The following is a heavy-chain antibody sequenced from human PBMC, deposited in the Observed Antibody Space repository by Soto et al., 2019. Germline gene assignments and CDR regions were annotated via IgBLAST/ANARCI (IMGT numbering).Heavy chain of an antibody. CDR2: MTPSGSSS. J-gene: IGHJ3*01. CDR1: GFTFSDHY. CDR3: ARELSRNYFAFDL. V-gene: IGHV3-11*01. Sequence: QVQLVESGGDLVKPGGSLRLSCAASGFTFSDHYMSWIRQAPGKGLEWISYMTPSGSSSSYADSVKGRFTISRDNAKNSLYLQMNSLRGDDTAVYYCARELSRNYFAFDLWGQGTMLTVSS. D-gene: IGHD1-7*01.